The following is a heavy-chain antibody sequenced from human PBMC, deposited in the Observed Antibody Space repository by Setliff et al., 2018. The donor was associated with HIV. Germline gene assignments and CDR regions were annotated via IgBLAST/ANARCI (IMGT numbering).Heavy chain of an antibody. Sequence: GASVKVSCKSSGYTFTAYYIHWVRQARGQGLEWMGWINPDSGATKYAEKFEGRVSLTRDTSINTVYMELRGLKSDDTAMYYCARDSEAGVWGQGTLVTVSS. V-gene: IGHV1-2*02. CDR3: ARDSEAGV. CDR2: INPDSGAT. CDR1: GYTFTAYY. D-gene: IGHD3-10*01. J-gene: IGHJ4*02.